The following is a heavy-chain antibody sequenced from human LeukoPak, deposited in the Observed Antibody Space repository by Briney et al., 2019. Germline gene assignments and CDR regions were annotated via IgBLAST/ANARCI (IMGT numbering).Heavy chain of an antibody. CDR3: ARKGPSAAATVDY. D-gene: IGHD6-13*01. CDR1: GGSISSYY. J-gene: IGHJ4*02. CDR2: ISYSGST. V-gene: IGHV4-59*01. Sequence: SETLSLTCSVSGGSISSYYWSWIRQPPGKGLEWIGYISYSGSTNYKPSLKSRVTISVDTSKNQFPLKLTSVTAADTAVYYCARKGPSAAATVDYWGQGTLVTVSS.